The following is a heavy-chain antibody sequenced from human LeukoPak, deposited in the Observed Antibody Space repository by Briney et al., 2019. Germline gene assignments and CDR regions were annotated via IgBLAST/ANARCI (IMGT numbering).Heavy chain of an antibody. Sequence: SETLSLTCTVSGGSISSYYWRWIRQPPGQGLAWIGYIYYSGSTNYNPSLKSRVTISVDTSKNQFSLKLSSVTAADTAVYYCARDHPATGWFDPWGQGTLVTVSS. D-gene: IGHD2-15*01. CDR2: IYYSGST. J-gene: IGHJ5*02. CDR1: GGSISSYY. CDR3: ARDHPATGWFDP. V-gene: IGHV4-59*01.